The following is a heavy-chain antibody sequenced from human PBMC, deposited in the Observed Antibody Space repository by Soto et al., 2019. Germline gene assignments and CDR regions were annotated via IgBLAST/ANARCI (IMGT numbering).Heavy chain of an antibody. V-gene: IGHV4-59*01. D-gene: IGHD1-7*01. CDR1: GGSISNFY. J-gene: IGHJ6*02. Sequence: PSETLSLTCTVSGGSISNFYWMWLRQAPGKGLEWIGFVYYSGTTDYNPSLKSRVTISVDTSKDQFSLNLRSVNAADSAVYYCARGKLELYYYGLDVWGQGTTVTVS. CDR2: VYYSGTT. CDR3: ARGKLELYYYGLDV.